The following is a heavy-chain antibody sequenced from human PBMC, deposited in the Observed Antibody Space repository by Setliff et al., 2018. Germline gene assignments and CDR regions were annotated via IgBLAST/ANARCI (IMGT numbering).Heavy chain of an antibody. D-gene: IGHD2-21*01. CDR2: VHYSGST. Sequence: SETLSLTCTVSGGSVSGYYWSWIRQPPGRGLEWIAYVHYSGSTNYNPSLKSRVTMSVDTSKNHLSLNLSSVTAADTAVYYCARSPGSYSLDWFDLWGQGTLVTVS. V-gene: IGHV4-59*02. CDR3: ARSPGSYSLDWFDL. CDR1: GGSVSGYY. J-gene: IGHJ5*02.